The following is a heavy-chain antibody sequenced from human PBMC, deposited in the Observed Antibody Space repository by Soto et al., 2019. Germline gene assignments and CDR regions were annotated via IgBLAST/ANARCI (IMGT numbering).Heavy chain of an antibody. CDR2: IYYSGST. V-gene: IGHV4-30-4*01. D-gene: IGHD3-10*01. Sequence: TLPLTCTVSGGSISSGDYYWSWIRQPPGKGLEWIGYIYYSGSTYYNPSLKSRVTISVDTSKNQFSLKLSSVTAADTAVYYCARAGMTMVRGRRYRLDTWGQGTMVTF. CDR3: ARAGMTMVRGRRYRLDT. J-gene: IGHJ4*02. CDR1: GGSISSGDYY.